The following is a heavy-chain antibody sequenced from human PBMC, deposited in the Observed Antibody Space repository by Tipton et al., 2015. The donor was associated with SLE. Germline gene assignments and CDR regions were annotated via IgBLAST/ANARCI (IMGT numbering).Heavy chain of an antibody. V-gene: IGHV4-59*01. J-gene: IGHJ4*02. D-gene: IGHD2-21*02. CDR1: GGFIIGFY. CDR3: ARDGGGDMLDV. Sequence: TLSLTCSVSGGFIIGFYWIWIRQPPGRELEWIGYISESGLTKYNPSLESRVTMSVDTSKNEFSLNLDSLTTADTAMYFCARDGGGDMLDVWGQGALVTVSS. CDR2: ISESGLT.